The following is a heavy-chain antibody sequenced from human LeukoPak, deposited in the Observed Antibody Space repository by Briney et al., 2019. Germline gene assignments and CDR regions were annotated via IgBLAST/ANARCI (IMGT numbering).Heavy chain of an antibody. V-gene: IGHV3-23*01. D-gene: IGHD3-10*01. CDR1: GFTFTSYA. Sequence: GGSLRLSCAASGFTFTSYAMTWVRQAPGKGLEWVSVISASAAVTYYADSVKGRFTISRDNSRSTLYLQMNSLRADDTAVYYCARHLHYYGSGNYYYYFYAMDVWGQGTTVTVSS. CDR2: ISASAAVT. J-gene: IGHJ6*02. CDR3: ARHLHYYGSGNYYYYFYAMDV.